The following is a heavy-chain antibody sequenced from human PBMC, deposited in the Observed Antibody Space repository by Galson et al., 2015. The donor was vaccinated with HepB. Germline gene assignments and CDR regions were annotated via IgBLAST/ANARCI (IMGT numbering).Heavy chain of an antibody. Sequence: QSGAEVKKPGESLKISCKGSGYSFTSYWIGWVRQMPGKGLEWMGIIYPGDSDTRYSPSFQGQVTISADKSISTAYLQWSILKASDTAMYYCARRFHYGSGSSFAYGMDVWGQGTTVTVSS. V-gene: IGHV5-51*03. CDR2: IYPGDSDT. D-gene: IGHD3-10*01. J-gene: IGHJ6*02. CDR1: GYSFTSYW. CDR3: ARRFHYGSGSSFAYGMDV.